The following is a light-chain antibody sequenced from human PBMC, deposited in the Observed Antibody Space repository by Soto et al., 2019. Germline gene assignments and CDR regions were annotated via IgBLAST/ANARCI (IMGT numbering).Light chain of an antibody. CDR1: QSVRNSY. Sequence: EIVLTQSPGTLSLSPGERATLSCRASQSVRNSYLAWYQQKPDQAPRLLISGASGRATGIPDRFSGSGSGTDFTLTISRLEPEDFAAYYCQQYGSSPYTFGQGTKLEI. CDR3: QQYGSSPYT. CDR2: GAS. J-gene: IGKJ2*01. V-gene: IGKV3-20*01.